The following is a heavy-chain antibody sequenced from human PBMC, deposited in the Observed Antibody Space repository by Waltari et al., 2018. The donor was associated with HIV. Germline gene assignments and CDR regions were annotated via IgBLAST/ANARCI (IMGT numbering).Heavy chain of an antibody. CDR2: INPNSGGT. Sequence: QVQLVQSGAEVKKPGASVKVSCKASGYTFTGYYMHWVRQAPGRGLEWMGWINPNSGGTNYAQKLQGRVTMTRDTSISTAYMELSRLRSDDTAVYYCARTFLYCSGGTCYFDYWGQGTLVTVSS. CDR1: GYTFTGYY. J-gene: IGHJ4*02. D-gene: IGHD2-15*01. V-gene: IGHV1-2*02. CDR3: ARTFLYCSGGTCYFDY.